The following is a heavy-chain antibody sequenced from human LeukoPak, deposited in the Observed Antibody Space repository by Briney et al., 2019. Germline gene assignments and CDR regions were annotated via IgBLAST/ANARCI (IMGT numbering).Heavy chain of an antibody. J-gene: IGHJ4*02. CDR3: ARVLRLGYCSS. D-gene: IGHD2-2*01. V-gene: IGHV3-7*01. CDR2: IKQDGSEK. CDR1: GFTFSGYW. Sequence: GGSLRLSCAASGFTFSGYWMSWVRQAPGKGLEWVANIKQDGSEKYYVDSVKGRFTISRDNAKNSLYLQMNSLRAEDTAVYYCARVLRLGYCSSWGQGTLVTVSS.